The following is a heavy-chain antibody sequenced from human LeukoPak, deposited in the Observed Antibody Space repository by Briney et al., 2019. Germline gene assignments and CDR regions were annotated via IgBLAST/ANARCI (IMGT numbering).Heavy chain of an antibody. V-gene: IGHV1-18*01. CDR2: ISAYDGNT. Sequence: GASVTVSCKASGYTFTSFGITWVRQAPGQGLEWMGWISAYDGNTNYAQNLQGRVTMTTETSTSTAYMDLRSLRSDETAVYYCARTRPMREGWGFDYWGQGTLVTVSS. J-gene: IGHJ4*02. CDR3: ARTRPMREGWGFDY. CDR1: GYTFTSFG. D-gene: IGHD2-2*01.